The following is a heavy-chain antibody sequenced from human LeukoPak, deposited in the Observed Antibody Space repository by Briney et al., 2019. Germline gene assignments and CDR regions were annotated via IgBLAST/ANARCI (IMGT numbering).Heavy chain of an antibody. CDR3: ARVVGACDY. CDR1: GYTFSNFG. CDR2: ISAYNGNT. Sequence: ASVKVSCKASGYTFSNFGITWVRQAPGQGLECMGWISAYNGNTKYTQIFQGRVTMTRDTSTSTVYMELSSLRSEDTAVYYCARVVGACDYWGQGTLVTVSS. J-gene: IGHJ4*02. D-gene: IGHD1-26*01. V-gene: IGHV1-18*01.